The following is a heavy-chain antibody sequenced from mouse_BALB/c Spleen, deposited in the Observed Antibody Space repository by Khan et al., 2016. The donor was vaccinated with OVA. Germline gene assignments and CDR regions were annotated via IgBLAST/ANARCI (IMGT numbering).Heavy chain of an antibody. CDR1: GFNIKDTY. J-gene: IGHJ4*01. Sequence: VRLQQSGAELVKPGASVKLSCTASGFNIKDTYMHWVKQRPEQGLEWIGRIDPANDYTKHDPKFQGKATIAADTSSNTAYLQLRSLTSEDTAVYYCARSYYRYDGPYTMDYWGQGTSVTVSS. D-gene: IGHD2-14*01. CDR3: ARSYYRYDGPYTMDY. CDR2: IDPANDYT. V-gene: IGHV14-3*02.